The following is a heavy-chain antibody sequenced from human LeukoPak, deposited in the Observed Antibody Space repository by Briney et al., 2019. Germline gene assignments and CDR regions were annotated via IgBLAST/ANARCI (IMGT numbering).Heavy chain of an antibody. CDR3: ARRRGIAVAGTYYFDY. V-gene: IGHV5-51*01. CDR1: GYSFTSYW. D-gene: IGHD6-19*01. Sequence: EESLKISCKGSGYSFTSYWIGWVRQMPGKGLEWMGIIYPGDSDTRYSPSFQGQVTISADKSISTAYLQWSSLKASDTAMYYCARRRGIAVAGTYYFDYWGQGTLVTVSS. CDR2: IYPGDSDT. J-gene: IGHJ4*02.